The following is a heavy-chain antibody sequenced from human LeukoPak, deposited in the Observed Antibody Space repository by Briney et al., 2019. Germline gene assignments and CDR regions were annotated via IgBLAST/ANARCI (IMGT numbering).Heavy chain of an antibody. D-gene: IGHD3-3*01. Sequence: PGGSLRLSCVASGFTFSSYTIIWVRQTPGKGLEWVSSISGSSYYIYYADSVRGRFTISRDNAKNSLYLQMNSLRAEDTAVYYCARDVSGYLPIFGYWGQGTLVTVSS. CDR2: ISGSSYYI. CDR1: GFTFSSYT. J-gene: IGHJ4*02. V-gene: IGHV3-21*01. CDR3: ARDVSGYLPIFGY.